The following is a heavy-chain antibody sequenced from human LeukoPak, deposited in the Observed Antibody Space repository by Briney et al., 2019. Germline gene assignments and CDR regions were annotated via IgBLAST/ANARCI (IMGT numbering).Heavy chain of an antibody. J-gene: IGHJ3*02. D-gene: IGHD3-22*01. Sequence: ASVKVSCKASGGTFSSYAISWVRQAPGQGLEWMGRIIPILGIANYAQKFQGRVTITADKSTGTAYMELSSLRSEDTAVYYCARAVYYYDSSGYYNPTGDAFDIWGQGTMVTVSS. V-gene: IGHV1-69*04. CDR2: IIPILGIA. CDR1: GGTFSSYA. CDR3: ARAVYYYDSSGYYNPTGDAFDI.